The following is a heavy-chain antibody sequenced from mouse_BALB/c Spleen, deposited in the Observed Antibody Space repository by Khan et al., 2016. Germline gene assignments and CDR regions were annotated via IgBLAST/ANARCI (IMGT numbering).Heavy chain of an antibody. CDR3: ATTYYAMDY. Sequence: VQLKQSGPGLVKPSQSLSLTYTVTGYSITSDYAWNWIRQFPGNKLEWMGYISYSGSTSYNPSLKSRISITRDTSKNQFFLQLNSVTTEDTATYYCATTYYAMDYWGQGTSVTVSS. CDR1: GYSITSDYA. CDR2: ISYSGST. J-gene: IGHJ4*01. V-gene: IGHV3-2*02.